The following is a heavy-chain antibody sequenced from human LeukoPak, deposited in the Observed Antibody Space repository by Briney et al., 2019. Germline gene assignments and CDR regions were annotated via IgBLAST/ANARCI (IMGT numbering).Heavy chain of an antibody. Sequence: PGRSLRLSCAASGFTFSSYAMHWVRQAPGRGLEWVAVIPYDGSNKYYADSVKGRFTISRDSSKNTLYLQMNSLRAEDTAVYYCARVIPRITMVRGPFDYWGQGTLVTVSS. CDR1: GFTFSSYA. CDR3: ARVIPRITMVRGPFDY. CDR2: IPYDGSNK. V-gene: IGHV3-30-3*01. D-gene: IGHD3-10*01. J-gene: IGHJ4*02.